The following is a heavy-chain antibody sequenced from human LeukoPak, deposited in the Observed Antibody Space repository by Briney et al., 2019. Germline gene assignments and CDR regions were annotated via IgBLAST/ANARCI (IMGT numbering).Heavy chain of an antibody. CDR2: IYYSGST. Sequence: PSETLSLTCTVSGGSISSSNYYWVWIRQPPGKGLEWIGSIYYSGSTYYNPSLRSRVTMSVDTSKNQFSLKLSSVTAADTALYFCARIPTNAVPAAHNGFDIWGQGTMVTVSS. CDR1: GGSISSSNYY. CDR3: ARIPTNAVPAAHNGFDI. J-gene: IGHJ3*02. D-gene: IGHD2-2*01. V-gene: IGHV4-39*01.